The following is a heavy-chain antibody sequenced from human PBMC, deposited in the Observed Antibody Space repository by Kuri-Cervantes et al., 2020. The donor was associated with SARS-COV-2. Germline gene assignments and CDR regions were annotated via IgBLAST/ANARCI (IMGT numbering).Heavy chain of an antibody. V-gene: IGHV1-18*04. CDR3: ARGSSSSSNYYYYGMDV. J-gene: IGHJ6*02. Sequence: GGSLRLSCKASGYTFTSYGISWVRQAPGQGLEWMGWISAYNGNTNYAQKLQGRVTMTTDTSTSTAYMELRSLRSDDTAVYYCARGSSSSSNYYYYGMDVWGQGTTVTVSS. CDR1: GYTFTSYG. D-gene: IGHD6-6*01. CDR2: ISAYNGNT.